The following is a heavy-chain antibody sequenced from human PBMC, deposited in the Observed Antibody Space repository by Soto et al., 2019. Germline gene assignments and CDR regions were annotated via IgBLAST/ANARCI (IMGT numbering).Heavy chain of an antibody. CDR2: ISGGGDAT. V-gene: IGHV3-23*01. CDR1: GFTFSGYA. Sequence: EVQLLDSGGGLVQPGGSLRLSCAGSGFTFSGYALTWVRQAPGKGLEWVSDISGGGDATFYADSVKRRFTMSRDNSKNNLYLQMTTLRAEDTAVYYCARKVWGSTGRPDLWYFDLWGRGTLVTVSS. J-gene: IGHJ2*01. CDR3: ARKVWGSTGRPDLWYFDL. D-gene: IGHD3-16*01.